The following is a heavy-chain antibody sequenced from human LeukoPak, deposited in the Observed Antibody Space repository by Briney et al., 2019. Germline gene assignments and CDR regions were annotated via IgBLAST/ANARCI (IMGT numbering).Heavy chain of an antibody. Sequence: GGSLRLSCAASGFTVSSNYMSWVRQAPGEGLEWVSVIYSGGSTYYADSVKGRFTISRDNSKNTLYLQMNSLRAEDTAVYYCARAMGDDAFDIWGQGTMVTVSS. J-gene: IGHJ3*02. D-gene: IGHD3-16*01. CDR3: ARAMGDDAFDI. CDR1: GFTVSSNY. CDR2: IYSGGST. V-gene: IGHV3-66*01.